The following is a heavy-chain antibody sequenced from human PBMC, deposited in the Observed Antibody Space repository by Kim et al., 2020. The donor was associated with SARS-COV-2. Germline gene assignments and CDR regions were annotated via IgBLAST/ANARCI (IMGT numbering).Heavy chain of an antibody. CDR2: ITWEGEKT. V-gene: IGHV3-20*04. CDR1: GFNFGDWG. CDR3: ARDNVYDKSGFHGLRFDD. D-gene: IGHD6-25*01. Sequence: GGSLRLSCAASGFNFGDWGMSWVRHKPGRGLEWICGITWEGEKTGYVDAVRGRFTISRDVAQRSLYLQMDSLRAEDTAIYFCARDNVYDKSGFHGLRFDDWGQGTLVTVSS. J-gene: IGHJ4*02.